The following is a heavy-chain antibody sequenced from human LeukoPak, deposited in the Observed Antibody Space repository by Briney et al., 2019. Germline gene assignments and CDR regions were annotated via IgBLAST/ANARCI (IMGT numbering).Heavy chain of an antibody. CDR2: IKEDGSEK. CDR1: GFTFSSHW. V-gene: IGHV3-7*01. J-gene: IGHJ4*02. D-gene: IGHD3-3*02. CDR3: ATDRHLYY. Sequence: GGSLRLSCAASGFTFSSHWMSWVRQAPGKGLEWVANIKEDGSEKYYVDSVKGRFTISRDNAKNSLYLQMNSLRAEDTAVYYCATDRHLYYWGQGTLVTVSS.